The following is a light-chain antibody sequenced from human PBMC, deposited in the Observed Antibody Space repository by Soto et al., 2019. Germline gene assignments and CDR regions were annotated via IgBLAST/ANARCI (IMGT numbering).Light chain of an antibody. CDR2: GAS. CDR3: QQYDSSPIT. CDR1: QSVSSSY. Sequence: EIVLTQSPGTLSFSPGERASLSCRASQSVSSSYLAWYQQKPGQAPRLLIYGASLKPAGIPDRFSGSGSGTDFTLTISRLEPEDFAVYYCQQYDSSPITFGQGTRLEIK. J-gene: IGKJ5*01. V-gene: IGKV3-20*01.